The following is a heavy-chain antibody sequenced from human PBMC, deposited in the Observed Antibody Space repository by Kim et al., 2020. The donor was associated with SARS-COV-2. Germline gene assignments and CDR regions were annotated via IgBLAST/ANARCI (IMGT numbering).Heavy chain of an antibody. CDR2: ISAYNGNT. V-gene: IGHV1-18*01. Sequence: ASVKVSCKASGYTFTSYGISWVRQAPGQGLEWMGWISAYNGNTNYAQKLQGRVTMTTDTSTSTAYMELRSLRSDDTAVYYCARAVAIMVANRFGGSGLWWFDPWGQGTLVTVSS. CDR3: ARAVAIMVANRFGGSGLWWFDP. CDR1: GYTFTSYG. J-gene: IGHJ5*02. D-gene: IGHD5-12*01.